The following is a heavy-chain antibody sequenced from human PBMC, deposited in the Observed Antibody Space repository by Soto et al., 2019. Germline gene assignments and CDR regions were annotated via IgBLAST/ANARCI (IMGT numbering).Heavy chain of an antibody. J-gene: IGHJ6*03. CDR2: MNPNSGNT. CDR1: GYTFTSYD. D-gene: IGHD6-13*01. V-gene: IGHV1-8*01. Sequence: ASVKVSCKASGYTFTSYDINWVRQATGQGLEWMGWMNPNSGNTGYAQKFQGRVTMTRNTSISTAYMELSSLRSEDTAVYYCARAGIAGQTYYYYYYMDVWGKGTTVTVSS. CDR3: ARAGIAGQTYYYYYYMDV.